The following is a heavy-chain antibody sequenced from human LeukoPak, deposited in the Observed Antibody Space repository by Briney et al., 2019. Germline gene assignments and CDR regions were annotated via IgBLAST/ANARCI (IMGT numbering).Heavy chain of an antibody. CDR3: ARGHYDVLAASYKWTPDY. Sequence: GGSLRLSCAASGFTFNTFNMNWVRQAPGKGLEWVSSITSGGDYIYYADSVKGRFTTSRDNARNSLSLQLNSLRVEDTAVYYCARGHYDVLAASYKWTPDYWGQGTLVTVSS. D-gene: IGHD3-9*01. CDR1: GFTFNTFN. CDR2: ITSGGDYI. J-gene: IGHJ4*02. V-gene: IGHV3-21*01.